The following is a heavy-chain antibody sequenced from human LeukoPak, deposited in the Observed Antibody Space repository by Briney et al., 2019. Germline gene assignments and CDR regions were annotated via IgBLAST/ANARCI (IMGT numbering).Heavy chain of an antibody. Sequence: SQTLSLTCAISGDSVSSNSAAWNWIRQSPSRGLEWLGRTYYRSKWYNDYAVSVKSRITINPDTSKNQFSLQLNSVTPEDTAVYYCARDTPALLPYYYYYMDVWGKGTTVTVSS. CDR3: ARDTPALLPYYYYYMDV. V-gene: IGHV6-1*01. CDR2: TYYRSKWYN. CDR1: GDSVSSNSAA. D-gene: IGHD2-15*01. J-gene: IGHJ6*03.